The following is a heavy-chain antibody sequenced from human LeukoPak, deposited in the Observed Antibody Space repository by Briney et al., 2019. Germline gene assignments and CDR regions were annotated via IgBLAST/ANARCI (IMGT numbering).Heavy chain of an antibody. CDR2: ISGSSSYI. D-gene: IGHD2-21*01. V-gene: IGHV3-21*01. J-gene: IGHJ4*02. CDR1: GFTFSRDS. Sequence: PGGSLRLSCAASGFTFSRDSMNWVRPAPGKGLEWVSSISGSSSYIYYADSVKGRFTISRHNAKNSLYLQMNSLRAEDTAVYYCARGIASTNYYFDDWGQGTLVTVSS. CDR3: ARGIASTNYYFDD.